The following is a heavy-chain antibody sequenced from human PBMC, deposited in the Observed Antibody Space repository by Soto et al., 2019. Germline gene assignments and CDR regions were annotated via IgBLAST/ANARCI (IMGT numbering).Heavy chain of an antibody. V-gene: IGHV4-34*01. J-gene: IGHJ2*01. CDR3: ARMAGPWYFDL. CDR2: INHSGSS. CDR1: GVSFIVFY. Sequence: SETLSLTCAVPGVSFIVFYWTWIRQPPGKGLEWIGEINHSGSSNYNPPLKSRVTMSLDTSRNQFSLSLNSVTAADTAVYYCARMAGPWYFDLWGRGTLVTVSS.